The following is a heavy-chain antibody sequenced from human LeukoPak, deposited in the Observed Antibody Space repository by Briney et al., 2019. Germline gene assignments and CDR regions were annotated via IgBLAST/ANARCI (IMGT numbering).Heavy chain of an antibody. Sequence: GGSLRLSCAASGFTFSNYWMHWVRQAPGRGLVWVSRINSDGSSTSYADSVKGRFTISRDNAKNTLYLQMNSLRAEDTAVYYCARFNGYYDSFDYWGQGTLVTVSS. V-gene: IGHV3-74*01. CDR3: ARFNGYYDSFDY. J-gene: IGHJ4*02. D-gene: IGHD3-22*01. CDR2: INSDGSST. CDR1: GFTFSNYW.